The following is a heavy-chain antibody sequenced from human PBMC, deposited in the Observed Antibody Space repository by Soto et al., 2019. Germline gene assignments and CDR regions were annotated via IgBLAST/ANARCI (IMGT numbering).Heavy chain of an antibody. D-gene: IGHD3-22*01. CDR2: INPSGGST. CDR1: GYTFTSYY. J-gene: IGHJ3*02. CDR3: ASFYISPYYYDSSGYYLGAFDS. Sequence: ASVKVSCKASGYTFTSYYMHWVRQAPGQGLERMGIINPSGGSTSYAQKFQGRVTMTRGTSTSTVYMELSSLRSEDTAVYYCASFYISPYYYDSSGYYLGAFDSWGQGTMVTVSS. V-gene: IGHV1-46*01.